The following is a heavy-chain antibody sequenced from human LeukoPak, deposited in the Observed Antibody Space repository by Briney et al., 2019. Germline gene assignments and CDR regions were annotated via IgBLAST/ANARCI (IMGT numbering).Heavy chain of an antibody. D-gene: IGHD4-17*01. CDR1: GFTFSSYT. J-gene: IGHJ4*02. CDR3: AKDISDYGDHYVHDY. V-gene: IGHV3-30*02. CDR2: IRYDGSNK. Sequence: PGGSLRLSCAASGFTFSSYTMNWVRQAPGKGLEWVAFIRYDGSNKYYADSVKGRFTISRDNSRNTLYLQMNSLRADDTAVYYCAKDISDYGDHYVHDYWGQGTLVIVSS.